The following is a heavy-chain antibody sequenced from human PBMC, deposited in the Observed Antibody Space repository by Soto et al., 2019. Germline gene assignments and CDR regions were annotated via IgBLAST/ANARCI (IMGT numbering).Heavy chain of an antibody. V-gene: IGHV1-8*01. D-gene: IGHD4-17*01. J-gene: IGHJ4*02. CDR2: MNPNIGNT. CDR1: GYSFTSYD. Sequence: QVQLVQSGAEVKKPGASVKVSCKASGYSFTSYDINWVRQATGQGLEWMGWMNPNIGNTGYAPKLQGRITMTWDTSISTAYMELSSLRSEDTAVYYCARAVGTVSTSDYWGQGTLVTVSS. CDR3: ARAVGTVSTSDY.